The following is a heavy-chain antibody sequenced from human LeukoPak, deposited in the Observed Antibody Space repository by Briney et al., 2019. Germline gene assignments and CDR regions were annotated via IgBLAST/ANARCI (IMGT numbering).Heavy chain of an antibody. CDR3: ARDPGYYDSSGYSHFDY. D-gene: IGHD3-22*01. Sequence: GGSLRLSCAASGFTFSSYSMNWVRQAPGKGLEWVSYISSSSSTIYYADSVKGRFTISRDNAKNSLYLQMNSLRAEDTAVYYCARDPGYYDSSGYSHFDYWGQGTLVTVSS. V-gene: IGHV3-48*04. CDR2: ISSSSSTI. J-gene: IGHJ4*02. CDR1: GFTFSSYS.